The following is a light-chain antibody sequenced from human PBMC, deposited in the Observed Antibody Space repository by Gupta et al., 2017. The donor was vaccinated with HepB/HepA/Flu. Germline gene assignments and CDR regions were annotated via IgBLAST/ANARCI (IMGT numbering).Light chain of an antibody. V-gene: IGKV3-11*01. CDR3: QQRSNWLSS. Sequence: EVVLTQSPATLSLSPGERATLSCRASQSVGNSLAWYQHKPGQSPRLLIYDASTRATGIPARFSGGGSGTDFTLTITSRQPEDFAVYYCQQRSNWLSSFGQGTKLEIK. CDR1: QSVGNS. J-gene: IGKJ2*03. CDR2: DAS.